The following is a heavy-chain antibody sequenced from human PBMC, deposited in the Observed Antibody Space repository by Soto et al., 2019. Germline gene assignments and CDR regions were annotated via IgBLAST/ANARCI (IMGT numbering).Heavy chain of an antibody. CDR1: GFSLTTSGVG. J-gene: IGHJ4*02. V-gene: IGHV2-5*02. CDR2: IFWDEDK. CDR3: AHRVLRTVFGLVTTTAIYFDF. D-gene: IGHD3-3*01. Sequence: QITLNESGPTVVRPTETLTLTCRFSGFSLTTSGVGVGWIRQSPGKAPEGLALIFWDEDKRYSASLKSRLTITKDTSKNQVVLTVSDLDPTDTATYYCAHRVLRTVFGLVTTTAIYFDFWGQGTPVAVSS.